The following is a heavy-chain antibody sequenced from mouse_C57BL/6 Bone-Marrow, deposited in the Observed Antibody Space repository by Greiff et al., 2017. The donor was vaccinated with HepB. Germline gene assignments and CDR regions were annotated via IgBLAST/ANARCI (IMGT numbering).Heavy chain of an antibody. V-gene: IGHV1-26*01. D-gene: IGHD1-1*01. CDR1: GYTFTDYY. CDR3: ARDGSSSYYFDY. Sequence: VQLQQSGPELVKPGASVKISCKASGYTFTDYYMNWVKQSHGKSLEWIGDINPNNGGTSYNQKFKGKATLTVDKSSSTAYMELRSLTSEDSAVYYWARDGSSSYYFDYWGQGTTLTVSS. J-gene: IGHJ2*01. CDR2: INPNNGGT.